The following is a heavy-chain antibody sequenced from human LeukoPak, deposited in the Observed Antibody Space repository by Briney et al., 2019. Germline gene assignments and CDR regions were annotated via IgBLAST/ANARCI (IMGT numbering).Heavy chain of an antibody. CDR1: GFTFGDYA. CDR3: TRDLWLDSSGNQSFDY. J-gene: IGHJ4*02. D-gene: IGHD3-22*01. V-gene: IGHV3-49*03. Sequence: GGSLRLSCTASGFTFGDYAMSWFRQAPGKGLEGVGFIRSKAYGGTTGYAASLKGRFTISRDDSKSIAYLQMHSLKNHDTAVYYCTRDLWLDSSGNQSFDYWGQGTLVTVSS. CDR2: IRSKAYGGTT.